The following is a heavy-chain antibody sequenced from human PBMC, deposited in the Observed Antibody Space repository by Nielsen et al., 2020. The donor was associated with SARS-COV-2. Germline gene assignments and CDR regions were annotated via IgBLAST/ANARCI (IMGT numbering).Heavy chain of an antibody. CDR2: IYPGDSDT. Sequence: GESLKISCKGSGYSFTSYWIGWVRQMPGKGLEWMGIIYPGDSDTRYSPSFQGQVTISADKSTSTAYLQWSSLKASDTAMYYCARRLGSYGPGGWFDPWGQGTLVTVSS. CDR3: ARRLGSYGPGGWFDP. CDR1: GYSFTSYW. J-gene: IGHJ5*02. V-gene: IGHV5-51*01. D-gene: IGHD5-18*01.